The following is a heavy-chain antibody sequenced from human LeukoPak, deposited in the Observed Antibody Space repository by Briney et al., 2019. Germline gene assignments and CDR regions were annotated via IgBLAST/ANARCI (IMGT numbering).Heavy chain of an antibody. CDR2: ISGSGGST. CDR1: GFTFRSYA. Sequence: PGGSLRLSCAASGFTFRSYAMNWVRQAPGKGLEWVSVISGSGGSTYYADSVKGRFTISRDNSKNTLYLQVNSLRAEDTAVYYCARATVTTATDAFDIWGQGTMVTVSS. CDR3: ARATVTTATDAFDI. D-gene: IGHD4-17*01. J-gene: IGHJ3*02. V-gene: IGHV3-23*01.